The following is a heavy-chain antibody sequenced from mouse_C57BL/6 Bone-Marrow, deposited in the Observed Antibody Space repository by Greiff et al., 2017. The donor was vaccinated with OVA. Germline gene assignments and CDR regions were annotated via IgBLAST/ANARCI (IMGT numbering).Heavy chain of an antibody. J-gene: IGHJ3*01. CDR1: GFSLSTSGMG. CDR3: ARWLLGFAY. D-gene: IGHD2-3*01. Sequence: QVTLKESGPGILQSSQTLSLTCSFSGFSLSTSGMGVSWIRQPSGKGLEWLAHIYWDDDKRYNPSLKSRLTISKDTSRNQVFLKITSVDTADTATDYCARWLLGFAYWGQGTLVTVSA. CDR2: IYWDDDK. V-gene: IGHV8-12*01.